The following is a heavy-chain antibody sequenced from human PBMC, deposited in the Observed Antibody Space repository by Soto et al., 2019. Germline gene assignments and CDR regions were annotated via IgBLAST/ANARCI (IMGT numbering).Heavy chain of an antibody. J-gene: IGHJ6*03. CDR2: IYYSGST. CDR3: ARVPRYCSGGSCYYYYYYYMDV. CDR1: GGSISSGGYY. Sequence: QVQLQESGPGLVKPSQTLSLTCTVSGGSISSGGYYWSWIRQHPGKGLEWIGYIYYSGSTYYNPSLKSRVTISVDTSKNQFSLKLSSVTAADTAVYYCARVPRYCSGGSCYYYYYYYMDVWGKGTTVTVSS. D-gene: IGHD2-15*01. V-gene: IGHV4-31*03.